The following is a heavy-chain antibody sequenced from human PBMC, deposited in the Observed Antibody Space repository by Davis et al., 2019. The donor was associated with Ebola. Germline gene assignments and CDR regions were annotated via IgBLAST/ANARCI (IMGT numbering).Heavy chain of an antibody. D-gene: IGHD6-6*01. Sequence: SETLSLTCTVSGGSISSSSYYWSWIRQPPGKGLEWIGYIYYTGSTNYNPSLKSRVTISVDTSKNQFSLKLSSVTAADTAVYYCARGEYRSSSLNFDYWGQGTLVTVSS. CDR3: ARGEYRSSSLNFDY. CDR2: IYYTGST. V-gene: IGHV4-61*01. J-gene: IGHJ4*02. CDR1: GGSISSSSYY.